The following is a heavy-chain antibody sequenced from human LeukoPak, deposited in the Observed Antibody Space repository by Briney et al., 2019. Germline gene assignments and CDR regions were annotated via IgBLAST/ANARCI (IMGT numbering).Heavy chain of an antibody. Sequence: PSETLSLTCTVSGGSISSYYWSWIRQPPGKGQEWIGYIYYSGSTNYNPSLKSRVTISVDTSKNQFSLKLSSVTAADTAVYYCARGITPDYWGQGTLVTVSS. V-gene: IGHV4-59*01. CDR1: GGSISSYY. J-gene: IGHJ4*02. CDR2: IYYSGST. CDR3: ARGITPDY. D-gene: IGHD3-10*01.